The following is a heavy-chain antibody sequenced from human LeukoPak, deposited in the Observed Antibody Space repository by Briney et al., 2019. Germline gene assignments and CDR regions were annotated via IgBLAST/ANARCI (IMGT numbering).Heavy chain of an antibody. CDR2: INHSGST. D-gene: IGHD3-3*01. V-gene: IGHV4-34*01. Sequence: SETLSLTCAVYGGSFSGYYWSWIRQPPGKGLEWIGEINHSGSTNYNPSLKSRVTISVDTSKNQFSLKLSSVTAADTAVYYCARSRITIFGVVTRGHWFDPWGQGTLVTVSS. J-gene: IGHJ5*02. CDR1: GGSFSGYY. CDR3: ARSRITIFGVVTRGHWFDP.